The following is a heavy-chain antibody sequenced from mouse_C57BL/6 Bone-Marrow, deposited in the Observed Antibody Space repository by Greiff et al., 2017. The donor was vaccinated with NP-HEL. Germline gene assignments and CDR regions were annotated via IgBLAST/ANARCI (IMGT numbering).Heavy chain of an antibody. CDR1: GYTFTSYW. CDR2: IDPNSGGT. CDR3: AQAAQATDYFDY. J-gene: IGHJ2*01. V-gene: IGHV1-72*01. Sequence: QVQLQQPGAELVKPGASVKLSCKASGYTFTSYWMHWVKQRPGRGLEWIGRIDPNSGGTKYNEKFKSKATLTVDKPSSTAYMQLSRLASEDSAVYYCAQAAQATDYFDYWGQGTTLTVSS. D-gene: IGHD3-2*02.